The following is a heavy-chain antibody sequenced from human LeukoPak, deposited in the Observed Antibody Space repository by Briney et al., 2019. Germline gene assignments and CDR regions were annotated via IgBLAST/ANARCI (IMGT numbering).Heavy chain of an antibody. CDR2: ISYDGSNK. V-gene: IGHV3-30*04. D-gene: IGHD6-13*01. J-gene: IGHJ5*02. Sequence: GRSLRLSCAASGFTFSSYAMHWVRQAPGKGLEWVAVISYDGSNKYYADSVKGRFTISRDNSKNTLYLQMNSLRAEDTAVYYCARVSTAGGFGWFDPWGQGTLVTVSS. CDR1: GFTFSSYA. CDR3: ARVSTAGGFGWFDP.